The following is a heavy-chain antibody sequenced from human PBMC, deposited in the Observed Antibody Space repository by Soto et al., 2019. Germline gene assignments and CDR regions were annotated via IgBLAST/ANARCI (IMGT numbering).Heavy chain of an antibody. J-gene: IGHJ6*03. CDR1: GGSISSYY. Sequence: SETLSLTCTVSGGSISSYYWSWIRQPPGKGLEWIGYIYYSGSTNYNPSLKSRVTISVDTSKNQFSLKLSSVTAADTAVYYCARSEKDIVVVPAAILGGPYYYYMDVWGKGTTVTVS. V-gene: IGHV4-59*01. D-gene: IGHD2-2*02. CDR2: IYYSGST. CDR3: ARSEKDIVVVPAAILGGPYYYYMDV.